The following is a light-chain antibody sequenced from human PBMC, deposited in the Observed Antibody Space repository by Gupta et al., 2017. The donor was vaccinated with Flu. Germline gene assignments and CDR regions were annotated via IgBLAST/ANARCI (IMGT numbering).Light chain of an antibody. V-gene: IGLV3-1*01. CDR3: QAWDSSTYV. J-gene: IGLJ1*01. CDR1: QLGDKY. Sequence: SYELTQPPSVSVSPGQTASITRSGDQLGDKYACWYQQKPGQNLVLVIYKDSKRPAGSPERFSGSNSRNTATLTISGTQAMDEDDYYCQAWDSSTYVFGTGTKVTVL. CDR2: KDS.